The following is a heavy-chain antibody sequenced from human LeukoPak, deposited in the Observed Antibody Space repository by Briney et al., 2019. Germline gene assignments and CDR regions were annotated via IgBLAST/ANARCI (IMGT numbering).Heavy chain of an antibody. CDR2: IYSGGST. CDR3: ARGRGYSGYSH. Sequence: PGGSLRLSCEASEFSVTTHYMSWVRQAPGKGLEWVSVIYSGGSTYYADSVKGRFTISRDNSKNTLYLQMNSLRAEDTAVYYCARGRGYSGYSHWGQGTLVTVSS. D-gene: IGHD5-12*01. V-gene: IGHV3-53*01. CDR1: EFSVTTHY. J-gene: IGHJ4*02.